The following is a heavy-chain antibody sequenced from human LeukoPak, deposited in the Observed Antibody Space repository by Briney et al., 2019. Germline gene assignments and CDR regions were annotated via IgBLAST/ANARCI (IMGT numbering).Heavy chain of an antibody. D-gene: IGHD2-2*01. CDR1: GYTFTGYY. Sequence: ASLKVSCKASGYTFTGYYMHWVRQAPGQGLEWMGWINPNSGGTNYAQKFQGRVTMTRDTSINTAYMELNRLRSDDTAVYYCARGEGCSSTRCYYYYYMDVWGKGTTVTVSS. CDR3: ARGEGCSSTRCYYYYYMDV. CDR2: INPNSGGT. J-gene: IGHJ6*03. V-gene: IGHV1-2*02.